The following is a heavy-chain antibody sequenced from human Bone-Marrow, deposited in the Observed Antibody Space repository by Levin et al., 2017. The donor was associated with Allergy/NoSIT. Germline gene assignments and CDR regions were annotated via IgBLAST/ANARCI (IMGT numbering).Heavy chain of an antibody. CDR3: AGGENYGYYFDD. D-gene: IGHD3-10*01. J-gene: IGHJ4*02. CDR1: HVSISSGAFY. V-gene: IGHV4-31*01. CDR2: IYYIGNT. Sequence: SETLSLTCTVSHVSISSGAFYWSWLRQHPSTGLEWIVYIYYIGNTYYSPFLKSLVTISIDTSKNQFSLKLSSVTAADTAYYYCAGGENYGYYFDDWGQGTPVTVSS.